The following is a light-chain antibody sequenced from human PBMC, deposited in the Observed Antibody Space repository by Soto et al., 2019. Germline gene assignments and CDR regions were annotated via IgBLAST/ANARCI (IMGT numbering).Light chain of an antibody. CDR2: EGS. CDR3: CSYAGSSTFGVV. CDR1: SSDVGSYNF. Sequence: QSVLTQPASVSGSPGQSITISCTGTSSDVGSYNFVSWYQQHPGKAPKLMIYEGSKRPSGVSNRFSGSKSGNTASLTISGLQAEDEADYYCCSYAGSSTFGVVFGGGTQLTVL. V-gene: IGLV2-23*03. J-gene: IGLJ2*01.